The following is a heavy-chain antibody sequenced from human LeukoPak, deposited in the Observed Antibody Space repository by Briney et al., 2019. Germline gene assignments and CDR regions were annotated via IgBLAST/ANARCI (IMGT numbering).Heavy chain of an antibody. V-gene: IGHV1-2*02. Sequence: GASVKVSCKASGYTFTGYYMHWVRQAPGQGLEWMGWINPNSGGTNYAQKFQGRVTMTGDTSISTAYMELSRLRSDDTAVYYCARGTGLHYYYYMDVWGKGTTVTVSS. D-gene: IGHD1-14*01. CDR1: GYTFTGYY. CDR2: INPNSGGT. J-gene: IGHJ6*03. CDR3: ARGTGLHYYYYMDV.